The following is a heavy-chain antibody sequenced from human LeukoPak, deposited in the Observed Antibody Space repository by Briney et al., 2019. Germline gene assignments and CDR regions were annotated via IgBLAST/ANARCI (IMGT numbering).Heavy chain of an antibody. J-gene: IGHJ4*02. CDR1: GVTFSSYA. D-gene: IGHD3-22*01. V-gene: IGHV3-33*06. Sequence: PGGSLRLSCAASGVTFSSYAMSWVRQAPGKGLEWVAVIWYDGSNKYYADSVKGRFTISRDNSKNTLYLQMNSLRAEDTAVYYCAKDLHYYDSSGYGLWGQGTLVTVSS. CDR3: AKDLHYYDSSGYGL. CDR2: IWYDGSNK.